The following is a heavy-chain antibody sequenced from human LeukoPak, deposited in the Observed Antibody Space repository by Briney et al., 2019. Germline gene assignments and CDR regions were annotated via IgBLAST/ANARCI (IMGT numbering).Heavy chain of an antibody. CDR2: IYHIGST. V-gene: IGHV4-4*02. Sequence: PSETLSLTCAVSGGSISSNYWWNWVRQSPGKGLEWIGEIYHIGSTNYNPSLKSRVTISLDKSKNQFSLKVTSVTAADTAVYFCARAGARRGPIGYWGRGTLVTVSS. CDR1: GGSISSNYW. D-gene: IGHD3-10*01. CDR3: ARAGARRGPIGY. J-gene: IGHJ4*02.